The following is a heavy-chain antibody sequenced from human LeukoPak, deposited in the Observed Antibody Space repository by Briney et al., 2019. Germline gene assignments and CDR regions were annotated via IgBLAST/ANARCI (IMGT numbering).Heavy chain of an antibody. CDR1: GFTFGSYW. J-gene: IGHJ4*02. CDR2: IKQDGSEK. V-gene: IGHV3-7*01. D-gene: IGHD3-16*01. CDR3: ARGGDY. Sequence: GGSLRLSCAASGFTFGSYWMSWVRQAPGKGLEWVANIKQDGSEKYYVDSVKGRFTISRDNAKNSLYLQMNSLRAEDTAVYYCARGGDYWGQGTLVTVSS.